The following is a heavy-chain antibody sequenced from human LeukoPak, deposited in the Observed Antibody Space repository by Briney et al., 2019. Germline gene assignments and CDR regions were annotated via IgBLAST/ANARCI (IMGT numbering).Heavy chain of an antibody. CDR1: GFTFSNFG. CDR3: AKEGFDP. Sequence: GGSLRLSCAASGFTFSNFGIHWVRQAPGKGLEWVAFIRNDGTNIYYVDSVKGRFTISRDNSKNTVYLQMNSLRTEDTAVYYCAKEGFDPWGQGTLVTVPS. J-gene: IGHJ5*02. V-gene: IGHV3-30*02. CDR2: IRNDGTNI.